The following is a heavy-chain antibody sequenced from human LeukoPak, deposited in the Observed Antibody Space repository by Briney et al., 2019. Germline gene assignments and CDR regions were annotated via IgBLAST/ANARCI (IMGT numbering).Heavy chain of an antibody. CDR2: INPSGGST. J-gene: IGHJ4*02. D-gene: IGHD3-22*01. Sequence: ASVKVSCKAPGYTFTSYYMHWVRQAPGQGLEWMGIINPSGGSTSYAQKFQGRVTMTRDTSTSTVYMELSSLRSEDTAVYYCARDQGLYDSSGYGYFDYWGQGTLVTVSS. CDR1: GYTFTSYY. CDR3: ARDQGLYDSSGYGYFDY. V-gene: IGHV1-46*01.